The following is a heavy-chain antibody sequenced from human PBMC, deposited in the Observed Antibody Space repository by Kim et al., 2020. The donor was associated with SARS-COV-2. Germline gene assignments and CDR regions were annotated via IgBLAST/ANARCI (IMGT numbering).Heavy chain of an antibody. CDR3: ARDYGSGTYGHFFDY. Sequence: DSVKGRFTISRDNSKNTLFLQMNSLSAEDTAVYYCARDYGSGTYGHFFDYWGQGTLVTVSS. V-gene: IGHV3-30*07. J-gene: IGHJ4*02. D-gene: IGHD3-10*01.